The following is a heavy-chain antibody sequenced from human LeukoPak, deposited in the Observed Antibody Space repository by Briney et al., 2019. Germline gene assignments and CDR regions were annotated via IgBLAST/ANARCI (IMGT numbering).Heavy chain of an antibody. Sequence: GASVKVSCKASGYTFTSYAISWVRQAPGQGLEWMGRIIPILGIANYAQKFQGRVTITADKSTSTAYMELSSLRSEDTAVYYCARETDYGDYTPESVWGQGTLVTVSS. D-gene: IGHD4-17*01. CDR2: IIPILGIA. J-gene: IGHJ4*02. CDR1: GYTFTSYA. V-gene: IGHV1-69*04. CDR3: ARETDYGDYTPESV.